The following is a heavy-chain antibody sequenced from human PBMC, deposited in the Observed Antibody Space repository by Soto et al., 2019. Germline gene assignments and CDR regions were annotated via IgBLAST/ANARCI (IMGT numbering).Heavy chain of an antibody. D-gene: IGHD2-15*01. CDR1: GFTFSDYY. CDR2: ISSSGSTI. Sequence: GGSLRLSCAASGFTFSDYYMSWIRQAPGKGLEWVSYISSSGSTIYYADSVKGRFTISRDNAKNSLYLQTNSLRAEDTAVYYCARDCRCSGGSLRPAFDIWGQGTMVTVSS. J-gene: IGHJ3*02. CDR3: ARDCRCSGGSLRPAFDI. V-gene: IGHV3-11*01.